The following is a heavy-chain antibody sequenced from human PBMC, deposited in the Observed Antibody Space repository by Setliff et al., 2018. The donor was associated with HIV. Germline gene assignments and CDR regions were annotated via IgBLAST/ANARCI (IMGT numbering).Heavy chain of an antibody. Sequence: ASVKVSCKASGYTFTNYDINWVRQATGQGFEWMGWMNPNTGNTHYAPKFQGRVTMTRDTSITTAYMEMTKLTSDDTAVYYCAKNYFDTSGWSAVDYWGQGTLVTVSS. V-gene: IGHV1-8*01. J-gene: IGHJ4*02. CDR1: GYTFTNYD. CDR2: MNPNTGNT. D-gene: IGHD3-22*01. CDR3: AKNYFDTSGWSAVDY.